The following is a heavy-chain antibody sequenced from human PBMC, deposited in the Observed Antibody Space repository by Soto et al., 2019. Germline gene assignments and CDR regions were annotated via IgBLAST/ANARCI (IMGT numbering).Heavy chain of an antibody. CDR2: ISSSSSYI. CDR1: GFTFSSYS. V-gene: IGHV3-21*01. J-gene: IGHJ5*02. D-gene: IGHD3-22*01. CDR3: ARHSSGYYYLNS. Sequence: GGSLRLSCAASGFTFSSYSMNWVRQAPGKGLEWVSSISSSSSYIYYADSVKGRFTISRDNAKNSLYLQMNSLRAEDTAVYYCARHSSGYYYLNSWGQGTLVTVSS.